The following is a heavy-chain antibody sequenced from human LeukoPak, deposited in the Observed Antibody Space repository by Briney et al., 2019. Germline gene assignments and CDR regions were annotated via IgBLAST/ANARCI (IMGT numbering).Heavy chain of an antibody. V-gene: IGHV3-48*02. J-gene: IGHJ3*02. CDR2: ISPSSSTM. CDR1: GLTFSSYS. CDR3: ARSSSSGYCFGAFDI. Sequence: GGSLRLSCAASGLTFSSYSMNWVRQAPGKGLEWVSYISPSSSTMYFADSVKGRFTISRDNAKNSLYLQMNSLRDEDTAVYYCARSSSSGYCFGAFDIWGQGTRVTVSS. D-gene: IGHD3-22*01.